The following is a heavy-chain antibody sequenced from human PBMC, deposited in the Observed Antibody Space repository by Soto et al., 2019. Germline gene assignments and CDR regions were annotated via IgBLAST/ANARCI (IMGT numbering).Heavy chain of an antibody. CDR1: GFTFSGYY. J-gene: IGHJ4*01. CDR3: AWSSRYTSSWHIDV. D-gene: IGHD6-13*01. V-gene: IGHV3-11*06. CDR2: ISGGSDYT. Sequence: PGGSLRLSCAASGFTFSGYYMTWVRQAPGRGLEWVSYISGGSDYTNYADSVTGRFTISRDNAKNSLYLQMDSLRAEDTAVYYCAWSSRYTSSWHIDVWGQGTMVTVSS.